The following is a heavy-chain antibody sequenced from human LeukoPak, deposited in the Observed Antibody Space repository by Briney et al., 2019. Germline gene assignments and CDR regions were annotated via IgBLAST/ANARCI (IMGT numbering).Heavy chain of an antibody. D-gene: IGHD3-10*02. CDR2: ISSSGCTI. Sequence: GGSLRLSCAASGFTFSNAYMSWVRQAPGKGLDWFSYISSSGCTIYYAYSLKGRFTISRDNAKNSLYLQMNSLRAEDTAVYYCAELGITMIGGVWGKGTTVTISS. CDR1: GFTFSNAY. J-gene: IGHJ6*04. V-gene: IGHV3-11*04. CDR3: AELGITMIGGV.